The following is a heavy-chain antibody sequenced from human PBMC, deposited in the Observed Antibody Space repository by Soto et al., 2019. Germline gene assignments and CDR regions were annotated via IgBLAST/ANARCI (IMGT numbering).Heavy chain of an antibody. CDR2: GST. Sequence: GSTYYNPSLKSRATISVDTSKNQFSLKLSSVTAADTAVYYCARDPVVPAATSYGMDVWGQGTTVTVSS. D-gene: IGHD2-2*01. V-gene: IGHV4-31*02. CDR3: ARDPVVPAATSYGMDV. J-gene: IGHJ6*02.